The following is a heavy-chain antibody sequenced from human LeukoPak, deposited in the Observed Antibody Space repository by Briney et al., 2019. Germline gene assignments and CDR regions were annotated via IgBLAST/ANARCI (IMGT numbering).Heavy chain of an antibody. Sequence: SVKVSCKASGGTFSSYAISWVRQAPGQGLEWMGGIIPIFGTANYAQKFQGRVTITADESTSTAYMELSSLRSEDTAVYYCARGGGNYYGSGSYLSGERYMDVWGKGTTVTVSS. J-gene: IGHJ6*03. CDR2: IIPIFGTA. D-gene: IGHD3-10*01. CDR3: ARGGGNYYGSGSYLSGERYMDV. CDR1: GGTFSSYA. V-gene: IGHV1-69*13.